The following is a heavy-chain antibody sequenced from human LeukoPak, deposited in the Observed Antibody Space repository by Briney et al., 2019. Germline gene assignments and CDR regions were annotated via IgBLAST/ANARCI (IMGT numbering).Heavy chain of an antibody. Sequence: TGGSLRLSCAASGFTFSDNYMTWVRQAPGKGLEWLSYISGNGGVIQYADSVKGRFTISRDNAKNSLYLQMNSLRAEDTAVYYCARGEYSGSYSYYYYYYYMDVWGKGTTVTISS. CDR2: ISGNGGVI. CDR1: GFTFSDNY. CDR3: ARGEYSGSYSYYYYYYYMDV. D-gene: IGHD1-26*01. J-gene: IGHJ6*03. V-gene: IGHV3-11*01.